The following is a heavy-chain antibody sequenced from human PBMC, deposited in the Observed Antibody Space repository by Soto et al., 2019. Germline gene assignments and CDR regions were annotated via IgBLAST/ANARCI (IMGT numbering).Heavy chain of an antibody. D-gene: IGHD3-16*01. CDR1: GFSFSSYA. CDR3: ASWGSMPGDY. CDR2: ISYDGSKK. Sequence: QVQLVESGGGVVQPGTSLRLSCAASGFSFSSYAMHWVRQAPGNGLEWVAVISYDGSKKYYADSVEGRFTISRDSSKNTLYLQINSLRTEDTAVYYCASWGSMPGDYWGQGTLVTVSS. J-gene: IGHJ4*02. V-gene: IGHV3-30*03.